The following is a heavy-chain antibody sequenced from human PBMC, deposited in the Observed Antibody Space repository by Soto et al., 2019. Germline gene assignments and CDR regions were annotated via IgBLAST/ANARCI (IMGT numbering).Heavy chain of an antibody. CDR2: INPNSGGT. Sequence: ASVKVSCNASGYTFTCYYMHWVRQAPGQGLEWMGWINPNSGGTNYAQKFQGWVTMTRDTSISTAYMELSRLRSDDTAVYYCARAEWLSHYFDYWGQGTLVTVSS. D-gene: IGHD3-3*01. CDR3: ARAEWLSHYFDY. V-gene: IGHV1-2*04. CDR1: GYTFTCYY. J-gene: IGHJ4*02.